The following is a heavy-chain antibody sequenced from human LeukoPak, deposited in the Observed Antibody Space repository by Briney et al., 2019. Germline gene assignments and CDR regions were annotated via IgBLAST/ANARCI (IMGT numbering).Heavy chain of an antibody. CDR3: AAEGQRLLGY. CDR2: FDPEHGEA. V-gene: IGHV1-24*01. Sequence: ASVKVSCKVYGDTLTELSTHWVRQVPGKGLEWMGGFDPEHGEAIYAQTFQGRITMTEDTSTDTAYMELSSLTSDDTAVYYCAAEGQRLLGYWGQGTLVTVSS. D-gene: IGHD3-10*01. J-gene: IGHJ4*02. CDR1: GDTLTELS.